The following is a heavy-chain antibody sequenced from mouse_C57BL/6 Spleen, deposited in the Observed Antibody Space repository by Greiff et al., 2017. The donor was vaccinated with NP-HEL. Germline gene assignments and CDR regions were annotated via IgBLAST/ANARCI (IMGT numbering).Heavy chain of an antibody. CDR2: IRSKSNNYAT. D-gene: IGHD3-2*02. V-gene: IGHV10-1*01. J-gene: IGHJ1*03. Sequence: EVKVVESGGGLVQPKGSLKLSCAASGFSFNTYAMNWVRQAPGKGLEWVARIRSKSNNYATYYADSVKDRFTISRDDSESMLYLQMNNLKTEDTAMYYCVRQEARYFDVWGTGTTVTVSS. CDR1: GFSFNTYA. CDR3: VRQEARYFDV.